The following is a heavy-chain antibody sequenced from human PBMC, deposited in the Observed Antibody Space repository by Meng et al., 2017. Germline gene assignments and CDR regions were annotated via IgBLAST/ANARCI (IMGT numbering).Heavy chain of an antibody. J-gene: IGHJ4*02. CDR3: TWDDKAVSDY. D-gene: IGHD1-26*01. V-gene: IGHV3-15*01. CDR1: GFYYNNAW. CDR2: IKSNTDGGTA. Sequence: VGRGECGGWLVRAGGSFSLCCAASGFYYNNAWMSWVRQAAGKGREWVGRIKSNTDGGTAEYAAPVTGRYTISRDDSKSTLYLKMSGLRIDDTGVYYCTWDDKAVSDYWGQGTLVTVSS.